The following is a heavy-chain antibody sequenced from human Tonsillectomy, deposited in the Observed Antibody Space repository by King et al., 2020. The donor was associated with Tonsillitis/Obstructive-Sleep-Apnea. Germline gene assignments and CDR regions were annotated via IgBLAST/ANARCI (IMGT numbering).Heavy chain of an antibody. CDR2: IIPILDIT. D-gene: IGHD3-22*01. V-gene: IGHV1-69*10. CDR3: ARVRDRSNYYYYYGMDV. CDR1: GCTFSNYA. J-gene: IGHJ6*02. Sequence: VQLVQSGAEVKKPGSSVKVSCKASGCTFSNYAISWVRQAPGQGLEWMGGIIPILDITNYAQKFQGRVTINADKSTSTAYMELSSLRSEDTAVYYCARVRDRSNYYYYYGMDVWGQGTTVTVSS.